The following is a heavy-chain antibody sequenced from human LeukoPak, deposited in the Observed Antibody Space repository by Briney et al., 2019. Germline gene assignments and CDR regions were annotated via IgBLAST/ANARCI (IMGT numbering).Heavy chain of an antibody. CDR3: ASIMITFGGVDY. CDR2: ISSSGSTI. J-gene: IGHJ4*02. Sequence: GGSLRLSCAASGFTFSSYEMNWVRQAPGKGLERVSYISSSGSTIYYADSVKGRFTISRDNAKNSLYPQMNSLRAEDTAVYYCASIMITFGGVDYWGQGTLVTVSS. V-gene: IGHV3-48*03. D-gene: IGHD3-16*01. CDR1: GFTFSSYE.